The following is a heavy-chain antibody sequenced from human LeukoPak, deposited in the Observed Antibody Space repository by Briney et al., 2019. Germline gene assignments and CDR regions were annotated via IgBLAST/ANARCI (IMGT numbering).Heavy chain of an antibody. J-gene: IGHJ5*02. CDR3: ARLAGNNWLDP. V-gene: IGHV5-51*01. Sequence: GESLKISCQSSGHSFASYWIGWVRQMPGQGLEWMGIIYSGDSDTRYSPSFEGQVTISVDKSITTAYFQWTSLKASDTAMYYCARLAGNNWLDPSGQGTLDTVSS. CDR2: IYSGDSDT. CDR1: GHSFASYW.